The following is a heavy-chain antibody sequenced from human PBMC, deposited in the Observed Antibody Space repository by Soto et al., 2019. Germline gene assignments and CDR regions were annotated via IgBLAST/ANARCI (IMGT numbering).Heavy chain of an antibody. CDR1: GGSFRGYY. CDR3: ASRSAPPRYYYYYYMDV. J-gene: IGHJ6*03. Sequence: PSETLSLTCAIYGGSFRGYYWSWIRQPPGKGLEWIGEINHSGSTNYNPSLKSRVTISVDTSKNQFSLKLSSVTAADTAVYYCASRSAPPRYYYYYYMDVWGKGTTVTVSS. V-gene: IGHV4-34*01. D-gene: IGHD3-3*01. CDR2: INHSGST.